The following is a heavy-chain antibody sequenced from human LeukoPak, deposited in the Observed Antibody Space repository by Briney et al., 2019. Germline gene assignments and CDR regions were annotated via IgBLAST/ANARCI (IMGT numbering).Heavy chain of an antibody. D-gene: IGHD3-22*01. CDR3: AKDINYDSSGYYSD. J-gene: IGHJ4*02. CDR1: GFTFDDYA. Sequence: GGSLRLFCAASGFTFDDYAMHWVRQAPGKGLEWVSGISWNSGSIGYADSVKGRFTISRDNAKNSLYLQMNSLRAEDMALYYCAKDINYDSSGYYSDWGQGTLVTVSS. CDR2: ISWNSGSI. V-gene: IGHV3-9*03.